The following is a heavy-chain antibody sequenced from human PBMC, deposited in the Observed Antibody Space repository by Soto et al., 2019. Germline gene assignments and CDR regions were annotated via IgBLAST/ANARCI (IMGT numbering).Heavy chain of an antibody. Sequence: GSLCLSCAASGFTISSNWMSGGLQPSPEGLEWVANIKQDGSEKYYVDSLKGRFIISRDNAKNSLYLQLNSLRAEDSAVYYCARDSGHKKGPGVDSAYWGQGTLVTVSS. CDR1: GFTISSNW. CDR3: ARDSGHKKGPGVDSAY. D-gene: IGHD5-18*01. CDR2: IKQDGSEK. J-gene: IGHJ4*02. V-gene: IGHV3-7*03.